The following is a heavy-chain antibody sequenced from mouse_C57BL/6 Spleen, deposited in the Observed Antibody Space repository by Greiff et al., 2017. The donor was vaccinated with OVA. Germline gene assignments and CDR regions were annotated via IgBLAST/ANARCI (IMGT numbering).Heavy chain of an antibody. V-gene: IGHV1-80*01. CDR1: GYAFSSYW. Sequence: QVQLQQSGAELVKPGASVKISCKASGYAFSSYWMNWVKQRPGKGLEWIGQIYPGDGDTNYNGKFKGKATLTADKSSSTAYMQLSSLTSEDSAVYFCARTHYYGSSFYYFDDWGQGTTLTVSS. CDR2: IYPGDGDT. D-gene: IGHD1-1*01. J-gene: IGHJ2*01. CDR3: ARTHYYGSSFYYFDD.